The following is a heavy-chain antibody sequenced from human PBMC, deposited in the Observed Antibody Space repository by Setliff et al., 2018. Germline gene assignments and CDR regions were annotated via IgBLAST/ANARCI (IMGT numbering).Heavy chain of an antibody. D-gene: IGHD6-13*01. CDR3: ARQPYSTTYYYYYYYMDV. V-gene: IGHV4-39*01. Sequence: SEPLSLTCTVSNGSISSGNYFWGWIRLPPGKGLEWMGSIFYTGSTYYSPSLKSRVTMSIDTSKNQFSLNLNSVTAADTAVYYCARQPYSTTYYYYYYYMDVWGKGTTVTVSS. J-gene: IGHJ6*03. CDR2: IFYTGST. CDR1: NGSISSGNYF.